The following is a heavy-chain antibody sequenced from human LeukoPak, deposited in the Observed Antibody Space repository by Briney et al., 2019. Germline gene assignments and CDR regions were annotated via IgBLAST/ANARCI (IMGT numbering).Heavy chain of an antibody. J-gene: IGHJ4*02. CDR2: IKSDGSST. CDR3: ARVAQGFLSSGWH. V-gene: IGHV3-74*01. Sequence: HPGGSLRLSCAASGFTFSSSWMHWVRQAPGKGLVWVSRIKSDGSSTSYADSVNGRFTISRDNAKNTLYLQMNSLRAEDTAVYYCARVAQGFLSSGWHWGQGTLVTVSS. D-gene: IGHD6-19*01. CDR1: GFTFSSSW.